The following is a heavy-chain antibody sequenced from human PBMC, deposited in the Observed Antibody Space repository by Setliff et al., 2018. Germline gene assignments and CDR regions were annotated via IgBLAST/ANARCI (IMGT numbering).Heavy chain of an antibody. CDR3: ARDGISWLNWLDP. CDR1: GYSFSDFY. J-gene: IGHJ5*02. Sequence: AAVKVSCKASGYSFSDFYIHWVRQVPGRGPEWMGSINPKSGVTRYVQKFQGRVTITRDTSISTSYMELSILRSDDTAVYYCARDGISWLNWLDPWGQGTPVTVSS. D-gene: IGHD6-13*01. CDR2: INPKSGVT. V-gene: IGHV1-2*02.